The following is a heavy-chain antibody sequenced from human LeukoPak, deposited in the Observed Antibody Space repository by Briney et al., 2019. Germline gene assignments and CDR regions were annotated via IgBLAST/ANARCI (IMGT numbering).Heavy chain of an antibody. D-gene: IGHD6-19*01. Sequence: GGSLRLSCAASGFTFSSYAIHWVRQAPVKGLAYVSAISSNGGSTYYANSVKGRFTISRDNSKNTLYLQMGSLRAEDMAVYYCARPAVAGLYYYYYYMDVWGKGTTVTVSS. CDR2: ISSNGGST. J-gene: IGHJ6*03. CDR1: GFTFSSYA. CDR3: ARPAVAGLYYYYYYMDV. V-gene: IGHV3-64*01.